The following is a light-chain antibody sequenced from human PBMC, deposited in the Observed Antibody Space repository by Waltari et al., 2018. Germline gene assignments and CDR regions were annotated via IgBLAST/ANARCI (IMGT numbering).Light chain of an antibody. Sequence: QSALTQPASVSGSPGQSITISCTGTSRDVGGYNYVSWYQQPPGKAPNRMIYEFSNRPSGVSNRFAGSKSGNTASLTISGLQAEDEADYYCSSYISSSTLELFGGGTSLTVL. V-gene: IGLV2-14*01. CDR3: SSYISSSTLEL. J-gene: IGLJ2*01. CDR2: EFS. CDR1: SRDVGGYNY.